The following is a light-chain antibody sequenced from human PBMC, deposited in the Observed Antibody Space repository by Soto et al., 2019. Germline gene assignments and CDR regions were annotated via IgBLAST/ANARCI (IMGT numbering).Light chain of an antibody. CDR1: QTISSW. Sequence: DIQMTQSPSTLSASVGDRVTISCRASQTISSWLAWYQQKPGKAPKVLIYKASILESGVPSRFSGSGSGTEFTLTISSLQPDDFATYYCQQYDSYSLFTFGGGTKVEIK. J-gene: IGKJ4*01. CDR2: KAS. V-gene: IGKV1-5*03. CDR3: QQYDSYSLFT.